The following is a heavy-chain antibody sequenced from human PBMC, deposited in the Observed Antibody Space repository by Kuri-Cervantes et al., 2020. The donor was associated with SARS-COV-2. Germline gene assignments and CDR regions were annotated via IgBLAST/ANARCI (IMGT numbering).Heavy chain of an antibody. D-gene: IGHD3-3*01. Sequence: SVKVSCKVSGYTLTELSMHWVRQAPGKGLEWMGGIIPIFGTANYAQKFQGRVTITADKSTSTAYMELSSLRSEDTAVYYCARRVRGEWLSQYYFDYWGQGTLVTVSS. CDR1: GYTLTELS. V-gene: IGHV1-69*06. CDR3: ARRVRGEWLSQYYFDY. J-gene: IGHJ4*02. CDR2: IIPIFGTA.